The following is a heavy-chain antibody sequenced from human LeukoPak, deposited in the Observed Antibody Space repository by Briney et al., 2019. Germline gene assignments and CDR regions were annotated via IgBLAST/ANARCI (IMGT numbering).Heavy chain of an antibody. CDR1: GFTFSSYS. CDR2: IGSSSTI. D-gene: IGHD2-2*01. Sequence: GGSLRLSCADSGFTFSSYSMNWVRQAPGKGLEWVSYIGSSSTIYYADSVKGRFTISRDNAKNSLYLQMNSLRAEDTAVYYCARDALFCTSTSCYDYWGQGTLVTVSS. V-gene: IGHV3-48*04. CDR3: ARDALFCTSTSCYDY. J-gene: IGHJ4*02.